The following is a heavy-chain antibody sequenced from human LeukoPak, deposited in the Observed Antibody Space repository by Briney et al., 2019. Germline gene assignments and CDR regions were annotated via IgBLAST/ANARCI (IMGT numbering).Heavy chain of an antibody. CDR2: INPNSGGT. CDR1: GYTLTGYY. D-gene: IGHD2-2*01. Sequence: GASVKVSCKASGYTLTGYYMHWVRQAPGQGLEWMGWINPNSGGTNYAQKFQGRVTMTRDTSISTAYMELSRLRSDDTAVYYCARDRLRSSTSMDVWGKGTTVTISS. J-gene: IGHJ6*03. CDR3: ARDRLRSSTSMDV. V-gene: IGHV1-2*02.